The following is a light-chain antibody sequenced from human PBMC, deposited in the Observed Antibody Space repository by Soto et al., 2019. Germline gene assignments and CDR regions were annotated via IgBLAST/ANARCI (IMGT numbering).Light chain of an antibody. CDR2: DVT. CDR1: YRDVGAYNY. CDR3: CSFAGNSISV. V-gene: IGLV2-11*01. Sequence: QSVFREPRAVSGSPGNAFTISCTGTYRDVGAYNYVCWYQQHPNKAPKLMIYDVTERPSGAPDCFSGSKSGNTASLTISGLQADDEADYYCCSFAGNSISVFGTATNVTVL. J-gene: IGLJ1*01.